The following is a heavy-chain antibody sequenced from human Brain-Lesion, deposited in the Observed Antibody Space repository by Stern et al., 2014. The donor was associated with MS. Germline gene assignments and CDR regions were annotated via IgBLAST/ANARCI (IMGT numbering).Heavy chain of an antibody. CDR2: IFYSGST. J-gene: IGHJ4*02. D-gene: IGHD6-19*01. V-gene: IGHV4-59*12. CDR1: GGSISTYY. CDR3: ARGVAGFSRGRFDY. Sequence: QLQLQESGPGLVKPSETLSLTCTVSGGSISTYYWSWIRQPPGKGLEWVGYIFYSGSTNYNPSLKSRVTISVDTSKNQFSLKLTSVTAADTAVYYCARGVAGFSRGRFDYWGQGTLVTVSS.